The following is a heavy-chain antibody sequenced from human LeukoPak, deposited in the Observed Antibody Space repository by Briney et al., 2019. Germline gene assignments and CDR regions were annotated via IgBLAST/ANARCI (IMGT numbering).Heavy chain of an antibody. J-gene: IGHJ4*02. CDR3: AKYRDYYFEY. D-gene: IGHD3-16*02. Sequence: GESLRLSCPASGFTFSSYSMGWVRHAPGEVLEWVSSITGSGGRIYYADSLKGRFTISRDNSKNTVYLQMNSLRAEDTAVYYCAKYRDYYFEYWGQGTLVTVSS. CDR2: ITGSGGRI. V-gene: IGHV3-23*01. CDR1: GFTFSSYS.